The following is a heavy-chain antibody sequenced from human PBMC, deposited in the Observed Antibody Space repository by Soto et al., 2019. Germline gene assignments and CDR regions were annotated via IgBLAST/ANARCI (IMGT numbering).Heavy chain of an antibody. CDR3: TIVRVADSALDH. J-gene: IGHJ4*02. D-gene: IGHD3-10*02. V-gene: IGHV4-30-2*02. CDR1: GDSMTSGDYS. Sequence: SETLSLTCTVSGDSMTSGDYSWSWIRQPPGKGLEWLGYIYRTGNTHYSPSLKSRVSISQDRSKNTLFLHMSNLRAEDTAMYYCTIVRVADSALDHWGQGTLVTVSS. CDR2: IYRTGNT.